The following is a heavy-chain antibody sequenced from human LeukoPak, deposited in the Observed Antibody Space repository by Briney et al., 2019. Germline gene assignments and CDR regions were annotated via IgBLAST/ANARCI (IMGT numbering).Heavy chain of an antibody. V-gene: IGHV4-38-2*01. Sequence: SETLSLTCAVSGYSISSGYYWGWIRQPPGKGLEWIGSIYHSGSTYYNPSLKSRVTISVDTSKNQFSLKLSSVTAADTAVYYCARHERYDFWSGYYGADWFDPWGQGTLVTVSS. D-gene: IGHD3-3*01. J-gene: IGHJ5*02. CDR2: IYHSGST. CDR3: ARHERYDFWSGYYGADWFDP. CDR1: GYSISSGYY.